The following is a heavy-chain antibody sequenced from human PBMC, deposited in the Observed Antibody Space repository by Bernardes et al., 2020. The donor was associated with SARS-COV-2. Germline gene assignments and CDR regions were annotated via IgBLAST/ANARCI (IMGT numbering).Heavy chain of an antibody. CDR2: IRPERSVL. CDR1: GLTFSRSW. J-gene: IGHJ6*02. CDR3: AGDRAWGEPHGMDV. D-gene: IGHD3-16*01. V-gene: IGHV3-7*01. Sequence: GVSLRLSCAASGLTFSRSWRSRVRQVPDGWARDLIAKIRPERSVLYYVDSVIGRFTISRDNAKKSLYLQMNSLRAEDTAVYYCAGDRAWGEPHGMDVWGQGTTVTVSS.